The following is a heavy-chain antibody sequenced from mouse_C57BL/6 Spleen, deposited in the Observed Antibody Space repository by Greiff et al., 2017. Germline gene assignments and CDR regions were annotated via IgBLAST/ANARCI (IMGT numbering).Heavy chain of an antibody. D-gene: IGHD4-1*01. J-gene: IGHJ4*01. CDR2: IYPSDSET. CDR3: ARRFLTGTGAMDY. Sequence: QVKLQQPGAELVRPGSSVKLSCKASGYTFTSYWMDWVKQRPGQGLEWIGNIYPSDSETHYNQKFKDKATLTVDKSSSTAYMQLSSLTSEDTAVYYCARRFLTGTGAMDYWGQGTSVTVSS. CDR1: GYTFTSYW. V-gene: IGHV1-61*01.